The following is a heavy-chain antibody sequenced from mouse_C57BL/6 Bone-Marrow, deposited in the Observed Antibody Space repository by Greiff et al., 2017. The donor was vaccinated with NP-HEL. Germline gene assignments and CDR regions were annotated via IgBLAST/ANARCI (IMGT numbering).Heavy chain of an antibody. J-gene: IGHJ2*01. CDR1: GYTFTSYW. D-gene: IGHD2-5*01. V-gene: IGHV1-55*01. Sequence: VQLQQPGAELVKPGASVKMSCKASGYTFTSYWITWVKQRPGQGLEWIGDIYPGSGSTNYNEKFKSKATLTVDTSSSTAYMQLSSLTSEDSAVYYCARVGSNYVGSFNYWGQGTTLTVSS. CDR3: ARVGSNYVGSFNY. CDR2: IYPGSGST.